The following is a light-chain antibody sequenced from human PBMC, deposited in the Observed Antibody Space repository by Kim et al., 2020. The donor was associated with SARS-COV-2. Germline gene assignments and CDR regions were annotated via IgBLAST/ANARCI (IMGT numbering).Light chain of an antibody. CDR2: GAS. CDR3: QQYGRAPLT. V-gene: IGKV3-20*01. J-gene: IGKJ5*01. CDR1: QSVSSSY. Sequence: EIVLTQSPGTLSLSPGERATLSCRASQSVSSSYLAWYQQKPGQAPRLLIYGASSRATGIPDRFSGSGSGTDFTLTISRLEPEDFAVYYCQQYGRAPLTFGPGRRLEIK.